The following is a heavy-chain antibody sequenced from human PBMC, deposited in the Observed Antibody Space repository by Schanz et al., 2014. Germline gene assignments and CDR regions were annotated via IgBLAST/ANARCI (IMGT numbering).Heavy chain of an antibody. D-gene: IGHD3-10*01. CDR1: GFTFSSYA. V-gene: IGHV3-66*01. Sequence: EVQLVESGGYLVQPGGSLRLSCSASGFTFSSYAMHWVRQAPGKGLEWVSTIYASGATYYADSVKRRFTISRDISKNTLHLQVTSLRAEDTAIYYCARDGNYYGSRNYYKTPYYFDYWGQGTLVTVSS. J-gene: IGHJ4*02. CDR2: IYASGAT. CDR3: ARDGNYYGSRNYYKTPYYFDY.